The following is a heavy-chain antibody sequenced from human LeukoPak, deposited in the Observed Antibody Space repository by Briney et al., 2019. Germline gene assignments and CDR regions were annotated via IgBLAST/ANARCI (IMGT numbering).Heavy chain of an antibody. CDR3: ARGTTYYDSSGQVPFDY. CDR2: ISPSSSTI. Sequence: PGGSLRLSCAASGFTFISYTMSWVRQAPGKGLEWVSCISPSSSTIYYDDSVKGRFTISRDNGKNTLYLQMNSLRAEDTAVYYCARGTTYYDSSGQVPFDYWGQGTLVTVSS. D-gene: IGHD3-22*01. V-gene: IGHV3-48*01. J-gene: IGHJ4*02. CDR1: GFTFISYT.